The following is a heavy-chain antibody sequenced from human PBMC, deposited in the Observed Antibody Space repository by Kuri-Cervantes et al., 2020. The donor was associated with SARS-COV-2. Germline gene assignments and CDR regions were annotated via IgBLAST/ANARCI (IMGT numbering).Heavy chain of an antibody. CDR1: GGSLSDSY. V-gene: IGHV4-34*01. D-gene: IGHD2-2*02. CDR3: ARHLAQCSSTSCYTIWGGWFDP. Sequence: SETLSLTCAVYGGSLSDSYWSWIRQSPGKRLEWIGEVNHNGGANYNPSLTSRVTISVDPSKAQFSLNLISVTAADTAVYYCARHLAQCSSTSCYTIWGGWFDPWGQGTLVTVSS. J-gene: IGHJ5*02. CDR2: VNHNGGA.